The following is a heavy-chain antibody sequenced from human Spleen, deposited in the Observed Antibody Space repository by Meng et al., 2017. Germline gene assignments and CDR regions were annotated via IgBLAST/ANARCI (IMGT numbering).Heavy chain of an antibody. CDR3: ARNDFWSGYFDY. V-gene: IGHV4-61*01. J-gene: IGHJ4*02. CDR2: IYYSGST. CDR1: CGSVSSGSYY. Sequence: VALPGAGPVLVRPSETLSLTCTVSCGSVSSGSYYWSWIRQPPGKGLEWIGYIYYSGSTNYNPSLKSRVTISVDTSKNQFSLKLSSVTAADTAVYYCARNDFWSGYFDYWGQGTLVTVSS. D-gene: IGHD3-3*01.